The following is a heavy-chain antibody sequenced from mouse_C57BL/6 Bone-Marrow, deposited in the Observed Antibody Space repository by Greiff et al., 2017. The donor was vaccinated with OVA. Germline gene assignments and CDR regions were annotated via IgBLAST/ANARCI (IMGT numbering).Heavy chain of an antibody. CDR3: VRDSRRYGSSSWFAY. V-gene: IGHV10-3*01. CDR2: IRSKSSNYAT. D-gene: IGHD1-1*01. J-gene: IGHJ3*01. Sequence: EVKVVESGGGLVQPKGSLKLSCAASGFTFNTYAMHWVRQAPGKGLEWVARIRSKSSNYATYYAVSVKVRFTISRDDSQSMLYQKMNNLNKEDTAMYYCVRDSRRYGSSSWFAYWGQGTLVTVSA. CDR1: GFTFNTYA.